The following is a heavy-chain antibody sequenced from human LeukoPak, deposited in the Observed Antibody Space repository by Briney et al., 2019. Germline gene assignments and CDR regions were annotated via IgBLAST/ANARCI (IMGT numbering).Heavy chain of an antibody. V-gene: IGHV3-74*01. J-gene: IGHJ4*02. CDR2: INSDGRRA. D-gene: IGHD6-13*01. Sequence: GGSLRLSCTASGFTFRSYWMHWVRQVPGKGLVWVSHINSDGRRASYADSVKGRFIISRDNAKNTLYLQMNSLRAEDTAVYYCARGGPGGTFDYWGQGTLVTVSS. CDR1: GFTFRSYW. CDR3: ARGGPGGTFDY.